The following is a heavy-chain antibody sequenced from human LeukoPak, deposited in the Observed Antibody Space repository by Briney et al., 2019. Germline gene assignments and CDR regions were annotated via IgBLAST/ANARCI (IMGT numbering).Heavy chain of an antibody. D-gene: IGHD3-10*01. J-gene: IGHJ4*02. V-gene: IGHV3-21*01. CDR2: ISSSTNSI. CDR1: GFSFSSYR. Sequence: GGSLRLSCAASGFSFSSYRMNWVRQAPGKGLEWVSSISSSTNSIYYADSVKGRFTISRDNAKNSLYLQMNSLRAEDTAVYYCARDRGTMVRGVIITSQFDYWGQGTLVTVSS. CDR3: ARDRGTMVRGVIITSQFDY.